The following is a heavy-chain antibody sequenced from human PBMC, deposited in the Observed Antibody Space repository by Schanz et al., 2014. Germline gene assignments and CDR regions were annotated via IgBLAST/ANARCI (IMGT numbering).Heavy chain of an antibody. J-gene: IGHJ4*02. CDR2: IWSDGSTK. Sequence: QVQMVESGGGVVQPGRSLRLSCAASGFAFSVYGMHWVRQAPGKGPEWVAVIWSDGSTKYYADSVKGRFTISRDNSKNSLYLQMNSLRAGDTAVYYCARGTDWNLHYWGQGALXTVSS. CDR1: GFAFSVYG. D-gene: IGHD1-1*01. V-gene: IGHV3-33*03. CDR3: ARGTDWNLHY.